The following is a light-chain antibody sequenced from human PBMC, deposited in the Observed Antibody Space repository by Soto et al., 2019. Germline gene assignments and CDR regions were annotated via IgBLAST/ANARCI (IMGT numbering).Light chain of an antibody. CDR3: QQYNSYSIT. Sequence: STLSATVGDRVTITCRASQSISSWLAWYQQKPGKAPKLLIYKASSLESGVPSRFSGSGSGTEFTLTISSLQTDDFATYYCQQYNSYSITFGPGPKVDIK. CDR2: KAS. J-gene: IGKJ3*01. V-gene: IGKV1-5*03. CDR1: QSISSW.